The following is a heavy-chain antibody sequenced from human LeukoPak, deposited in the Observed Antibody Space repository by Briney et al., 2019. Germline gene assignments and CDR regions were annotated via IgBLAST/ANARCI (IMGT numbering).Heavy chain of an antibody. CDR3: AREEIAAAGTSTYYYYMDV. D-gene: IGHD6-13*01. J-gene: IGHJ6*03. Sequence: SVTVSCKASGGTFSSYAISWVRQAPGQGLEWMGGIIPNFGTANYAQKSQGRVTITTDESTSTAYMELSSLRSEDTAVYYCAREEIAAAGTSTYYYYMDVWGKGTTVTVSS. V-gene: IGHV1-69*05. CDR2: IIPNFGTA. CDR1: GGTFSSYA.